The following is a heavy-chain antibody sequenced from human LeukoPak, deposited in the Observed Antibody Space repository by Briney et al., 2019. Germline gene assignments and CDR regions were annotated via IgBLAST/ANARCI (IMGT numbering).Heavy chain of an antibody. CDR1: GFTFTDAW. Sequence: GGSLRLSCAASGFTFTDAWMGWARQAPGRGLEWVGRIKSKARGGTTDYAAPVKGRFTIARDDSKDTVDLQMNSLKTEDTAVYYCTPDHFNWGRGTLVTVSS. CDR3: TPDHFN. J-gene: IGHJ4*02. CDR2: IKSKARGGTT. V-gene: IGHV3-15*01.